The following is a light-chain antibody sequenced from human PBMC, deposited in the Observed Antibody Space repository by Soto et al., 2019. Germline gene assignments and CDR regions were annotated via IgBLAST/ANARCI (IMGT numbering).Light chain of an antibody. CDR1: SSNIGAGYD. CDR2: GNS. V-gene: IGLV1-40*01. Sequence: QSVLTQPPSVSGAPGQRVTISCTGSSSNIGAGYDVHWYQQLPGTAPKLLIYGNSNRPSGVPDRFSGSKSGTSASLAITGLQAEQEAGNYRQSYVSSLRVPVFGGETTLTVL. CDR3: QSYVSSLRVPV. J-gene: IGLJ3*02.